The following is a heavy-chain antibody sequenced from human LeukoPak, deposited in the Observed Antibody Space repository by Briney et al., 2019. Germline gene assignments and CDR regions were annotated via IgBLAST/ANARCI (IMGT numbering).Heavy chain of an antibody. CDR3: AKDVHDYADS. J-gene: IGHJ4*02. CDR2: ISSSSSYI. Sequence: PGGSLRLSCAASGFTFSSYSMNWVRQAPGKGLEWVSSISSSSSYIYYADSVKGRFTISRDNAKNSLNLQMNSLRAEDTAVYYCAKDVHDYADSWGQGTLVTVSS. V-gene: IGHV3-21*01. CDR1: GFTFSSYS.